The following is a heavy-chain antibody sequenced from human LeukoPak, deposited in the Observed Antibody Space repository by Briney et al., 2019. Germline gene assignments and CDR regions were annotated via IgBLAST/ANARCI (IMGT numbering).Heavy chain of an antibody. CDR1: GYSISSGSY. CDR2: IDHSGST. CDR3: AREADYYDSSGGAFDI. D-gene: IGHD3-22*01. V-gene: IGHV4-38-2*02. Sequence: PSETLSLTCTVSGYSISSGSYWGWIRQPPGKGLEWIGSIDHSGSTYYNPSLKSRVTISEDTSKNQFSLQLSSVTAADTAVYYCAREADYYDSSGGAFDIWGQGTMVTVSS. J-gene: IGHJ3*02.